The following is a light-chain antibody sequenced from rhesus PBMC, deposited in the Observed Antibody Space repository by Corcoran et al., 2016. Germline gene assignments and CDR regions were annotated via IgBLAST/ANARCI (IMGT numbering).Light chain of an antibody. CDR3: QQDNSYPWT. Sequence: DIQMTQSPSSLSASGGDTVTITCQASQGISKLLAWYQQKPGKAHKLQIYDASTLQSGVPSRFSGSGAWTEFTLTISSLQPEDFATYYCQQDNSYPWTFGQGTKVEIK. CDR1: QGISKL. J-gene: IGKJ1*01. CDR2: DAS. V-gene: IGKV1-33*02.